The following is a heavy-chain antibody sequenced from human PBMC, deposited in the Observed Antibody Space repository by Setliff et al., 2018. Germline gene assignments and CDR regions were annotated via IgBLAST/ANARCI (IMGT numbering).Heavy chain of an antibody. CDR3: ARDGYPGTS. V-gene: IGHV3-11*01. CDR1: GFTFSDYY. Sequence: LKISCAASGFTFSDYYMSWIRQAPGKGLEWVSYITSSGTTTFYTDSVKGRFAISRDNARNSLYLQMNSLRVEDTAVYYCARDGYPGTSWGQGTLVTVSS. J-gene: IGHJ5*02. CDR2: ITSSGTTT. D-gene: IGHD2-2*03.